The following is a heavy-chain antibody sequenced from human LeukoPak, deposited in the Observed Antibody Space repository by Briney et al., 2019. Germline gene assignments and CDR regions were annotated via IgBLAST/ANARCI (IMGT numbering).Heavy chain of an antibody. V-gene: IGHV3-13*01. Sequence: GGSLRLSCAASGFTFSSYDMHWVRQATAKGLEWGSGIGTAGDIYYPGSVKGRFTISRENAKKSLYLQMNSLRAGDTAVYYCARATYSSTWYSRYFDLWGRGTLVTVSS. D-gene: IGHD6-13*01. CDR1: GFTFSSYD. J-gene: IGHJ2*01. CDR2: IGTAGDI. CDR3: ARATYSSTWYSRYFDL.